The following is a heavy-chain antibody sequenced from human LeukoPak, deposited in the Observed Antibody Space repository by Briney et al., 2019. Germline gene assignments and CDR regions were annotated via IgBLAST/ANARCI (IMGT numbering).Heavy chain of an antibody. Sequence: ASVKVSCKTSGYTFTTYYIHWVRQAPGQGLEWMGIINPNGGTTRYAQKFQGRLTMTRDMSTSTVHMELSSLRSDDTAVYYCARDGAFDSHAYYSPAVNWFDPWGQGSLVTVPS. CDR1: GYTFTTYY. D-gene: IGHD3-22*01. CDR2: INPNGGTT. J-gene: IGHJ5*02. CDR3: ARDGAFDSHAYYSPAVNWFDP. V-gene: IGHV1-46*01.